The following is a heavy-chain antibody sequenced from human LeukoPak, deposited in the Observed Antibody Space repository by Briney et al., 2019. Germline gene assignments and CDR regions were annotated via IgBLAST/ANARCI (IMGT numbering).Heavy chain of an antibody. J-gene: IGHJ4*02. CDR3: ARDFYYGSGRFDY. V-gene: IGHV3-48*03. CDR2: ISSSGSTI. D-gene: IGHD3-10*01. CDR1: GFTFSNYE. Sequence: PGGSLRLSCAASGFTFSNYEMNWVRQGPGKGLEWVSYISSSGSTIYYAESVKGRFTISRDNAKNSLYMQMNSLRAEDTAIYYCARDFYYGSGRFDYWGQGTLVTVSS.